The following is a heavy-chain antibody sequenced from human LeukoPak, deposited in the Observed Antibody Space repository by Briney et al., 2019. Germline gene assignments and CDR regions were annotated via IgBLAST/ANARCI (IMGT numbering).Heavy chain of an antibody. J-gene: IGHJ6*03. CDR3: ARVLRVAVAGTLFYYYMDV. CDR2: IYYSGST. CDR1: GGSISSYY. V-gene: IGHV4-59*01. Sequence: PSETLSLTCTVSGGSISSYYWSWIRQPPGKGLEWIGYIYYSGSTNYNPSLKSRVTISVDTSKNQFSLKLSSVTAADTAVYYCARVLRVAVAGTLFYYYMDVWGKGTTVTVSS. D-gene: IGHD6-19*01.